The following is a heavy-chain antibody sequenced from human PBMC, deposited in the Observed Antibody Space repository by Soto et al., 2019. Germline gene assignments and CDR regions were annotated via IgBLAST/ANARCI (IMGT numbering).Heavy chain of an antibody. V-gene: IGHV3-23*01. Sequence: PGGSLRLSCAASGFGFTFSTSAMSWVRQAPGKGLEWVSTFRDSRGTTHYANSVKGRFTISRDTAKNMLYLQMNSLRAEDTAVYYCARARGTAVPPWKQWLFLGGTDVWGQGTTVTVSS. D-gene: IGHD6-19*01. J-gene: IGHJ6*02. CDR2: FRDSRGTT. CDR3: ARARGTAVPPWKQWLFLGGTDV. CDR1: GFGFTFSTSA.